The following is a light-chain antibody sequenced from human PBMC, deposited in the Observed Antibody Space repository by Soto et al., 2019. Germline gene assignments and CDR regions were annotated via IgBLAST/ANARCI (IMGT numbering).Light chain of an antibody. CDR2: DAS. V-gene: IGKV3-11*01. Sequence: EFVLTQSPATLSLSPGERATLSCRASQSVSSYLAWYQQKPGQAPSLLIYDASHRATGISARFSGSGSGTNFTLTISSLEPEDFAVYYCQQRSNWPWTFGQGTKVDIK. CDR3: QQRSNWPWT. J-gene: IGKJ1*01. CDR1: QSVSSY.